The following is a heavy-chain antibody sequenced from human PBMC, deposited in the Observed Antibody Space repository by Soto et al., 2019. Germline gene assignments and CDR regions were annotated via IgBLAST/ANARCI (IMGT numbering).Heavy chain of an antibody. J-gene: IGHJ6*02. V-gene: IGHV4-4*02. Sequence: KPXETLWRTGRVCGDSITTYSWWTWFRQTPGKGLEWIGEIYDSGNTRYNPSLKSRVTISKDTSKNELSLKLNSVTVADTAVYYCAHCQLGEYYYAMDIWGQGTTVTVSS. CDR2: IYDSGNT. CDR1: GDSITTYSW. CDR3: AHCQLGEYYYAMDI. D-gene: IGHD7-27*01.